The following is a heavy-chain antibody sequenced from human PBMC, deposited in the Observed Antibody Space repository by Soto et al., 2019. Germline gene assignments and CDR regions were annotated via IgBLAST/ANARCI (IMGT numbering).Heavy chain of an antibody. V-gene: IGHV3-53*01. D-gene: IGHD3-16*01. CDR2: LYSGGSM. CDR3: DRGPSVPSPLGIIIMSNYGMDV. J-gene: IGHJ6*02. Sequence: EVQLVESGGGLMQPGGSLRLSCAASGFTVSTNYMSWVRQAPGKGLEWVSVLYSGGSMYYADSVKGRFTISRDNSKNTLYVQMNSLSAEDTAVYYCDRGPSVPSPLGIIIMSNYGMDVWGQGTTVTVAS. CDR1: GFTVSTNY.